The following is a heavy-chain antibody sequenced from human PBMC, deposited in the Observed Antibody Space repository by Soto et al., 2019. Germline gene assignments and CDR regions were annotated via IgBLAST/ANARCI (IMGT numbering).Heavy chain of an antibody. CDR3: ARVLAGTNYYFDY. J-gene: IGHJ4*02. Sequence: PSETLSLTCTLSGGSISSGDYYWSWIRQPPGKGLEWIGYIYYSGSTYYNPSLKSRVTISVDTSKNQFSLKLSSVTAADTAVYYCARVLAGTNYYFDYWGQGTLVTVSS. CDR1: GGSISSGDYY. D-gene: IGHD1-7*01. V-gene: IGHV4-30-4*01. CDR2: IYYSGST.